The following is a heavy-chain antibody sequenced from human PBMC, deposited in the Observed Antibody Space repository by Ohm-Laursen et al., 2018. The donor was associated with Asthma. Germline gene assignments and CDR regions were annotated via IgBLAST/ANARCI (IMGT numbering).Heavy chain of an antibody. V-gene: IGHV1-2*06. D-gene: IGHD2-2*01. CDR3: ARVCSSTSCYDKGIDY. CDR2: INPNSGGT. J-gene: IGHJ4*02. CDR1: GYTFTGYY. Sequence: SVKVSCKASGYTFTGYYMHWVRQAPGQGLEWMGRINPNSGGTNYAQKFQGRVTMTRDTSISTAYMELSRLRSDDTAVYYCARVCSSTSCYDKGIDYWGQGTLVTVSS.